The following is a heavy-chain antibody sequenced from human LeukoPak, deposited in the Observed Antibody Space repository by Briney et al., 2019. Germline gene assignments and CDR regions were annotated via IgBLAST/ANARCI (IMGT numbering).Heavy chain of an antibody. J-gene: IGHJ3*02. D-gene: IGHD2-15*01. CDR2: ISSDGNNK. V-gene: IGHV3-30*03. Sequence: GGSLRLSCAGSGFTFSNAVMHWVRRAPGKGLEWLAGISSDGNNKYYADSVKGRFTISRDNSKNTLYVQLNSLRDEDTAVYYCARVVVAATHPYAFDIWGQGTMVTVSS. CDR3: ARVVVAATHPYAFDI. CDR1: GFTFSNAV.